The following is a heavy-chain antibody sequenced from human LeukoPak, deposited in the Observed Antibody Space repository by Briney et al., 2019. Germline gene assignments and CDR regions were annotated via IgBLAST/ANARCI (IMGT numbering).Heavy chain of an antibody. CDR1: GFTFSSYG. Sequence: GGSLRLSCAASGFTFSSYGMHWVRQAPGKGLEWVAVIWYDGSNKYYADSVKGRFTISRDNSKNTLYLQMNSLRAEDTAVYYCARDLEGCSSTSCYTYFDYWGQGTLVTVSS. J-gene: IGHJ4*02. V-gene: IGHV3-33*01. D-gene: IGHD2-2*02. CDR2: IWYDGSNK. CDR3: ARDLEGCSSTSCYTYFDY.